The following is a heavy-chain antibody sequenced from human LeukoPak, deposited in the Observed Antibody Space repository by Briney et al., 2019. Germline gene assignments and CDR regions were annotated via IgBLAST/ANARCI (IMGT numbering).Heavy chain of an antibody. CDR2: INPNSGGT. D-gene: IGHD2-21*02. V-gene: IGHV1-2*02. J-gene: IGHJ3*02. CDR1: GYTFTSYY. CDR3: ARDPGGGDDDAFDI. Sequence: ASVKVSCEASGYTFTSYYMHWVRQAPGQGLEWMGWINPNSGGTNYAQKFQGRVTMTGDTSISTAYMELSRLRSDDTAVYYCARDPGGGDDDAFDIWGQGTMVTVSS.